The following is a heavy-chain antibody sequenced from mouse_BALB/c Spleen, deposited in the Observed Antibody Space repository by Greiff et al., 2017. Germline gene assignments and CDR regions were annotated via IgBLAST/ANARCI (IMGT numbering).Heavy chain of an antibody. D-gene: IGHD2-3*01. V-gene: IGHV8-8*01. J-gene: IGHJ3*01. CDR3: ARIGAKIYDGCSAWFAY. Sequence: QVQLKESGPGILQPSQTLSLTCPFSGFSLSTSGMCVGWIRQPSGKGLVWLEHIWWDDDKRYNPALKSRLTISKDTSSNQVFLKLASVDTADTATYYCARIGAKIYDGCSAWFAYWGQGTLVTVSA. CDR2: IWWDDDK. CDR1: GFSLSTSGMC.